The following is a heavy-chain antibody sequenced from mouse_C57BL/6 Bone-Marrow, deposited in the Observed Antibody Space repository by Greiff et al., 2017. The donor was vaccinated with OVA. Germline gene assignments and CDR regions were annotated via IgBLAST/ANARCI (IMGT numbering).Heavy chain of an antibody. CDR3: TRGGTTVVVDV. D-gene: IGHD1-1*01. CDR2: IDPETGGT. Sequence: QVQLQQSEAELVRPGASVTLSCKASGYTFTDYEMHWVKQTPVHGLEWIGAIDPETGGTAYNQKFKGKAILTADKSSSPAYMELRSLTSEDSAVYCWTRGGTTVVVDVWGTGTTVTVSS. CDR1: GYTFTDYE. J-gene: IGHJ1*03. V-gene: IGHV1-15*01.